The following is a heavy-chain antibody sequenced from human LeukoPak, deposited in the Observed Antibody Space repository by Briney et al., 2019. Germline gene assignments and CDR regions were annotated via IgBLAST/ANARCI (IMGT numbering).Heavy chain of an antibody. D-gene: IGHD6-13*01. CDR1: GGSISSYY. V-gene: IGHV4-59*01. J-gene: IGHJ4*02. Sequence: SETLSLTCTVSGGSISSYYWSWIRQPPGKGLEWVGYIYYSGSTNYNPSLKSRVTISVDTSKNQFSLKLSSVTAADTAVYSFARGKYSSSPYYFDYWGQGTLVTVSS. CDR2: IYYSGST. CDR3: ARGKYSSSPYYFDY.